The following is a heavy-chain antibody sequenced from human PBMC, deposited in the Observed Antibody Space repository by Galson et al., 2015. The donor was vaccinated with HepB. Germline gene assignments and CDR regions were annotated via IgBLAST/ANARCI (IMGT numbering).Heavy chain of an antibody. J-gene: IGHJ3*02. CDR2: IVVGSGNT. CDR3: AADPTVPDAFDI. D-gene: IGHD1-1*01. V-gene: IGHV1-58*02. Sequence: SVKVSCKASGFTFTSSAMQWVRQARGQRLEWIGWIVVGSGNTNYAQKFQERVTITRDMSTSTAYMELSSLRSEDAAVYYCAADPTVPDAFDIWGQGTMVTVSS. CDR1: GFTFTSSA.